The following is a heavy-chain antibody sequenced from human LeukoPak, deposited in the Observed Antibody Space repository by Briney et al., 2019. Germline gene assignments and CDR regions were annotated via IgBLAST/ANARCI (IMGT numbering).Heavy chain of an antibody. D-gene: IGHD6-6*01. Sequence: SETLSLTCTVCGGSISSYYWSWIRQPPGKGLEWIGYIYYSGSTNYNPSLKSRVTISVDTSKNQFSLKLSSVTAADTAVYHCARDRGVYSSSFDYWGQGTLVTVSS. J-gene: IGHJ4*02. CDR2: IYYSGST. CDR1: GGSISSYY. CDR3: ARDRGVYSSSFDY. V-gene: IGHV4-59*01.